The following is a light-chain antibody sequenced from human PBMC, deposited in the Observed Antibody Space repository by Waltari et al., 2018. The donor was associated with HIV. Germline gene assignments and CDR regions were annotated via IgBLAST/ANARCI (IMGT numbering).Light chain of an antibody. CDR2: EGS. Sequence: QSALTQPAPVSGSAVQSITTSGTGTSSDAGCYNLVSWYQQHPGKAPKLMIYEGSKRPSGVSNRFSGSKSGNTASLTISGLQAEDEADYYCCSYAGSSTWVFGGGTKLTVL. CDR3: CSYAGSSTWV. V-gene: IGLV2-23*01. CDR1: SSDAGCYNL. J-gene: IGLJ3*02.